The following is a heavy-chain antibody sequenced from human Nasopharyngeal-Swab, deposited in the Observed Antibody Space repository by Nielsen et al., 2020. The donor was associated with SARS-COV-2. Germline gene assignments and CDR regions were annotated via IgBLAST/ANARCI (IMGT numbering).Heavy chain of an antibody. CDR3: ARNINDYGDYHGVLDI. CDR2: IDWDDDK. CDR1: GFSLSTSAMC. J-gene: IGHJ3*02. D-gene: IGHD4-17*01. Sequence: SGPTLVKPTQTLTLTCTFSGFSLSTSAMCVSWSRQPPGKALEWLARIDWDDDKYYSTSLKTRLTISKDTSKNQVVLTMTNMDPVDTATYYCARNINDYGDYHGVLDIWGQGTMVTVSS. V-gene: IGHV2-70*11.